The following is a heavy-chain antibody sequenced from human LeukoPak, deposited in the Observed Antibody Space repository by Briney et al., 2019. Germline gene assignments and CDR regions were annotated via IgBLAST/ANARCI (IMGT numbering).Heavy chain of an antibody. J-gene: IGHJ3*02. V-gene: IGHV3-48*04. D-gene: IGHD1-26*01. CDR2: ISSSSSTI. CDR3: ARERWGATDASDI. Sequence: GGSLRLSCAASGFTFSSYSMNWVRQAPGKGLEWVSYISSSSSTIYYADSVKGRFTISRDNAKNSLYLQMNSLRAEDTAVYYCARERWGATDASDIWGQGAMVTVSS. CDR1: GFTFSSYS.